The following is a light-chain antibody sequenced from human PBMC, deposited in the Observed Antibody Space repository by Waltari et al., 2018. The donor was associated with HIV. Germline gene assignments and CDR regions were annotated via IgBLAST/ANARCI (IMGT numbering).Light chain of an antibody. CDR2: GVS. CDR1: ESVGRF. J-gene: IGKJ1*01. Sequence: EIVMTQSPVALSVSPGDRLTLSCRASESVGRFFAWYQQRPGQSPSLLMYGVSTRASGVSARFSGSGSGTEVNLTITSLQSDDSAIYFCQQFYNWPRTFGQGTTVEVK. CDR3: QQFYNWPRT. V-gene: IGKV3-15*01.